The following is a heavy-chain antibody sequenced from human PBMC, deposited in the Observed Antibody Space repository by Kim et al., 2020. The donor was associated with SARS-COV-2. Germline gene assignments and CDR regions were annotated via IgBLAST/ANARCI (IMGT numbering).Heavy chain of an antibody. CDR3: ARDSPDAGDAFDV. V-gene: IGHV4-30-4*01. J-gene: IGHJ3*01. Sequence: SETLSLTCTVSGGYISSGDYYWSWIRQPPGKGLEWIGYIYYTGTTHFNPSLKSRFTISVDTSKNQFSLNLDSVTAADTAVDFCARDSPDAGDAFDVWGPG. CDR2: IYYTGTT. CDR1: GGYISSGDYY.